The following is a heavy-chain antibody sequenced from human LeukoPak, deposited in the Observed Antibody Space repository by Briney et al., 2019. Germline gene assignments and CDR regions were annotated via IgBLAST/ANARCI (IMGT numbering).Heavy chain of an antibody. J-gene: IGHJ4*02. CDR2: IRSDGGDK. D-gene: IGHD1-26*01. CDR1: GFTFSHYG. V-gene: IGHV3-30*02. Sequence: GSLRLSCAASGFTFSHYGIHWVRQAPGKGLKWVAFIRSDGGDKSYADSVKGRFTISRDNAKNTLYLQMNSLRVEDTAVYYCARGRGGSYHYWGQGTLVTVSS. CDR3: ARGRGGSYHY.